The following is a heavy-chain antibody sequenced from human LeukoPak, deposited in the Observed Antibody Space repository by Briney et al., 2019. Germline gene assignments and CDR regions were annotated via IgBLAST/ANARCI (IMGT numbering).Heavy chain of an antibody. V-gene: IGHV4-61*02. CDR1: GGSISSDRFY. CDR2: IKSSNT. CDR3: ARVPDWTYVPDY. Sequence: PSETLSLTCTVSGGSISSDRFYWKWVRQPAGKGLEWIGRIKSSNTNYNPSLKSRVSISLDTSTNQFSLKLSSLTAADTAVYYCARVPDWTYVPDYWGQGTLVTVSS. D-gene: IGHD3-16*01. J-gene: IGHJ4*02.